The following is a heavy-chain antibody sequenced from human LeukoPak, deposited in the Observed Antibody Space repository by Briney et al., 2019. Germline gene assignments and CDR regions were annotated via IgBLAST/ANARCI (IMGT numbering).Heavy chain of an antibody. CDR3: ASGSGSYRTPYYYMDV. J-gene: IGHJ6*03. CDR2: IYSGGST. CDR1: GFTVSSNY. Sequence: QSGGSLRLSCAASGFTVSSNYMSWVLQAPRKGLEWVSVIYSGGSTYYADPVKGRFTISRDNSKNTLYLQMNSLRAEDTAVYYCASGSGSYRTPYYYMDVWGTGTTVTVSS. V-gene: IGHV3-53*01. D-gene: IGHD3-10*01.